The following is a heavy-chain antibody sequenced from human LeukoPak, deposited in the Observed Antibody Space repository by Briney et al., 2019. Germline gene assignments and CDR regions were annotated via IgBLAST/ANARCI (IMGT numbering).Heavy chain of an antibody. D-gene: IGHD3-22*01. Sequence: PGGSLRLSCAASGFXFSSYSINWVRQAPGKGLEWVANIKQDGSEKYYVDSVEGRFTISRDNAKNSLFLQMNSLRVEETAVYYCARGEYYYDGGYWGQGTLVTVSS. CDR2: IKQDGSEK. V-gene: IGHV3-7*04. CDR1: GFXFSSYS. CDR3: ARGEYYYDGGY. J-gene: IGHJ4*02.